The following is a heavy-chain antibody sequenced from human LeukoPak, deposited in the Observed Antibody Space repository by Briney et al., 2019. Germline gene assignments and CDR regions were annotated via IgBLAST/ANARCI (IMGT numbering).Heavy chain of an antibody. J-gene: IGHJ4*02. CDR2: IKQDGSVK. CDR3: AREYGSGGDFDS. D-gene: IGHD6-25*01. CDR1: GFTISSYW. Sequence: PAGSLTLSCTASGFTISSYWLNWVRQAPGKGLEWVANIKQDGSVKQYVDSVKGRFTISRDNDKNSPYLQMNSLRAEDNAVDYCAREYGSGGDFDSWGQGTLVTVSS. V-gene: IGHV3-7*05.